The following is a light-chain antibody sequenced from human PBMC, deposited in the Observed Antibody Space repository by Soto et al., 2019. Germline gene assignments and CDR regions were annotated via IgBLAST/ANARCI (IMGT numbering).Light chain of an antibody. J-gene: IGKJ1*01. V-gene: IGKV1-39*01. CDR2: AAS. Sequence: DIQMTQSPSSLSASVGDRVTITCRASQSIKNYLNWYQQNPGKAPKVLIYAASTLETGVPSRFSGSGSATDFTLTISSLQPEDFATYYCHQTYSVPQTFGQGTKVEIK. CDR1: QSIKNY. CDR3: HQTYSVPQT.